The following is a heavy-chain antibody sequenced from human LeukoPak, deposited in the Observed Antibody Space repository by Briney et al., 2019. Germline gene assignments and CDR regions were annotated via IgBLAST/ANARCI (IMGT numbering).Heavy chain of an antibody. Sequence: GGSLRLSCAASGFIFSTNPMSWVRQAPGKGLEGVSAICDTRTYYADAVKGRFTIPRDNSKNTVFLPMNSLRAEDTAVYYCVKEHVDRAFTRSFEIWGQGTVVTVSS. CDR3: VKEHVDRAFTRSFEI. D-gene: IGHD3-10*01. J-gene: IGHJ3*02. V-gene: IGHV3-23*01. CDR1: GFIFSTNP. CDR2: ICDTRT.